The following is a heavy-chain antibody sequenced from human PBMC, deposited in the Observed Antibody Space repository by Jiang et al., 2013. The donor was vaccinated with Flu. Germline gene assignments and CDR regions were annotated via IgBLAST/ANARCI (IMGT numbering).Heavy chain of an antibody. Sequence: QLVESGGGVVQPGRSLRLSCAASGFTFSSYGMHWVRQAPGKGLEWVAVIWYDGSNKYYADSVKGRFTISRDNSKNTLYLQMNSLRAEDTAVYYCAKAGSSWYDPLWYWGQGTLVTVSS. D-gene: IGHD6-13*01. CDR3: AKAGSSWYDPLWY. J-gene: IGHJ4*02. V-gene: IGHV3-30*18. CDR2: IWYDGSNK. CDR1: GFTFSSYG.